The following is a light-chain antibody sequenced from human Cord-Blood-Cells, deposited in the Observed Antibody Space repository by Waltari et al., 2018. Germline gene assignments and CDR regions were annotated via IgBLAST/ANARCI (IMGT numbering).Light chain of an antibody. CDR2: LGS. CDR3: MQALQTPIT. CDR1: QSLLHSNGYNY. V-gene: IGKV2-28*01. Sequence: DIVMTQSPLSLPVTPGEPASISCRSSQSLLHSNGYNYLDWYLQKPGQSPQLLIYLGSNRASGVPDRFSGSGAGKDFTLKISRVEAEDGGVYYCMQALQTPITFGQGTRLEIK. J-gene: IGKJ5*01.